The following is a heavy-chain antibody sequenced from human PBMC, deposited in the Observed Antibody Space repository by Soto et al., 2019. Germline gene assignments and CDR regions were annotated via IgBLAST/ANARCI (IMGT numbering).Heavy chain of an antibody. V-gene: IGHV4-39*01. CDR2: IYYSGST. CDR1: GGSISSSSYY. CDR3: ARGGGGSSSHYYFDY. Sequence: TLSLTCTVPGGSISSSSYYWGWIRQPPGKGLEWIGSIYYSGSTYYNPSLKSRVTISVDTSKNQFSLKLSSVTAADTAVYYCARGGGGSSSHYYFDYWGQGTPVTVSS. J-gene: IGHJ4*02. D-gene: IGHD6-6*01.